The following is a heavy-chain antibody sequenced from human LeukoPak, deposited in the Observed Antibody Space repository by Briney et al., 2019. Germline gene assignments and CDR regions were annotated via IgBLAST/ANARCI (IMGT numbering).Heavy chain of an antibody. CDR2: INPNSGGT. Sequence: VASVKVSCKASGYTFTGYYMHWVRQAPGQGLEWMGWINPNSGGTNYAQKFQGRVTMTRDTSISTAYMELSSLRSEDTAVYYCARGLMVRGATTSENDYWGQGTLVTVSS. CDR1: GYTFTGYY. D-gene: IGHD3-10*01. V-gene: IGHV1-2*02. CDR3: ARGLMVRGATTSENDY. J-gene: IGHJ4*02.